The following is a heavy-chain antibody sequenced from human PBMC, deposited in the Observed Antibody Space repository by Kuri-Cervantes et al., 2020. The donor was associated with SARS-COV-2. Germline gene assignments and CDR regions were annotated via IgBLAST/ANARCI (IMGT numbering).Heavy chain of an antibody. D-gene: IGHD3-16*01. CDR3: ARDTGYDWNYFYMDV. CDR1: GFTFSSYA. Sequence: GESLKISCAASGFTFSSYAMSWVRQAPGKGLEWVSVISGSGVSTYYADSVKGRFTISRDNSKNTLYLQMNSLRAEDTAVYYCARDTGYDWNYFYMDVWGKGTTVTVSS. CDR2: ISGSGVST. V-gene: IGHV3-23*01. J-gene: IGHJ6*03.